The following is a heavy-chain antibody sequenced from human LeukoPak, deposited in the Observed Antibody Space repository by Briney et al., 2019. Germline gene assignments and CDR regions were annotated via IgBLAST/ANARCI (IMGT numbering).Heavy chain of an antibody. J-gene: IGHJ4*02. Sequence: SETLSLTCTVSGVSISSYSWSWMRQPAGKGLEWIGRIYPRESPNYNPSLKSRVIMSVDKSKNQFSLKLRSVTAADTAAYYCAREWHHVFDYWGEGNLVTVSS. CDR2: IYPRESP. CDR1: GVSISSYS. V-gene: IGHV4-4*07. D-gene: IGHD5-12*01. CDR3: AREWHHVFDY.